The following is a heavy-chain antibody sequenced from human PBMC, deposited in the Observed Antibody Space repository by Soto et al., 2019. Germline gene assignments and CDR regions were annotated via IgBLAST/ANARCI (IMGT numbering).Heavy chain of an antibody. D-gene: IGHD3-10*01. J-gene: IGHJ5*02. CDR1: GGSISSYY. V-gene: IGHV4-59*01. Sequence: PSETLSLTCTVSGGSISSYYWSWIRQPPGKGLEWIGYIYYSGSTNYNPSLKSRVTISVDTSKNQFSLKLSSVTAADTAVYYCARAATTMVRGVISGWFDPWGQGTLVTVSS. CDR3: ARAATTMVRGVISGWFDP. CDR2: IYYSGST.